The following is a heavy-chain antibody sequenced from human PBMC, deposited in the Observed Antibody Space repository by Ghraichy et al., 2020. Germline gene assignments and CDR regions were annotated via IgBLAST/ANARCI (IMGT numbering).Heavy chain of an antibody. V-gene: IGHV2-70*04. CDR3: ARIVGATEPYYFDY. J-gene: IGHJ4*02. D-gene: IGHD1-26*01. Sequence: SGPTLVKPTQTLTLTCTFSGFSLSTSGMRVSWIRQPPGKALEWLARIDWDDDKFYSTSLKTRLTISKDTSKNQVVLTMTNMDPVDTATYYCARIVGATEPYYFDYWGQGTLVTVSS. CDR2: IDWDDDK. CDR1: GFSLSTSGMR.